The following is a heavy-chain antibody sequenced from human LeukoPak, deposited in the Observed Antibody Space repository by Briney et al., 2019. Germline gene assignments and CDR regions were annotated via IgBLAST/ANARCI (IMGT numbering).Heavy chain of an antibody. CDR1: GGSISSYY. Sequence: SETLSLTCTVSGGSISSYYWSWIRQPPGKGLEWIGYVYYSGSTNYNPSLKSRVSISVDTSRNQFSLKLSSVTAADTAVYYCARDKWDSSGHYRLEYWGQGSLVTVSS. J-gene: IGHJ4*02. CDR2: VYYSGST. V-gene: IGHV4-59*01. D-gene: IGHD3-22*01. CDR3: ARDKWDSSGHYRLEY.